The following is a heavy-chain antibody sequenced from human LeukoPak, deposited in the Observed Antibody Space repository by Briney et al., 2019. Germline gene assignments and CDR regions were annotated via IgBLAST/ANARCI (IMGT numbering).Heavy chain of an antibody. CDR1: GYTFTGYY. J-gene: IGHJ6*03. CDR2: INPNSGGT. CDR3: ARDQGSGYQLLDLNYYYMDV. D-gene: IGHD2-2*02. V-gene: IGHV1-2*02. Sequence: ASVKVSGKASGYTFTGYYMHWVRQAPGQGLEWMGWINPNSGGTNYAQKFQGRVTMTRDTSISTAYMELSRLRSDDTAVYYCARDQGSGYQLLDLNYYYMDVWGKGTTVTVSS.